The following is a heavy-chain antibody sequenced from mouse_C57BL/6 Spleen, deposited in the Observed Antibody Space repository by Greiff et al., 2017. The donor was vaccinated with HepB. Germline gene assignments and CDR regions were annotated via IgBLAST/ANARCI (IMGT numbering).Heavy chain of an antibody. J-gene: IGHJ2*01. CDR2: INPGSGGT. V-gene: IGHV1-54*01. D-gene: IGHD1-1*01. CDR1: GYAFTNYL. CDR3: ARTPPYYGSSAFDY. Sequence: QVQLQQSGAELVRPGTSVKVSCKASGYAFTNYLIEWVKQRPGQGLEWIGVINPGSGGTNYNEKFKGKATLTADKSSSTAYMQLSSLTSEDSAVYFCARTPPYYGSSAFDYWGQGTTLTVSS.